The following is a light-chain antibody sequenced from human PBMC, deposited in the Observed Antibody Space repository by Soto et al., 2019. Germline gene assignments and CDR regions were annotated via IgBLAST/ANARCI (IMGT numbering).Light chain of an antibody. J-gene: IGKJ2*01. V-gene: IGKV2-28*01. CDR3: MQALQTPYT. CDR1: QSLVHSNGYNY. Sequence: DIVMTQSPLSLPVTPGEPASISCRSSQSLVHSNGYNYLDWYLQKPGHSPQLLIYLGSNRASGVPDRFSGSGTGTDFTLKISRVEAEDVGVYYCMQALQTPYTFGQGTKLEIK. CDR2: LGS.